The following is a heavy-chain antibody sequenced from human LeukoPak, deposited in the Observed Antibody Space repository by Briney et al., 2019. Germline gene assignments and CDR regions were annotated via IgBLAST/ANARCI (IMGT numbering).Heavy chain of an antibody. CDR3: ARHEGRLWFGESYFDY. Sequence: PGESLKISCKGSGYSFNSFWVAWVRQMPGKGLEWMGRIDPSDSYTNYSPSFQGHVTISADKSISTAYLQWSSLKASDTAMYYCARHEGRLWFGESYFDYWGQGTLVTVSS. J-gene: IGHJ4*02. CDR2: IDPSDSYT. V-gene: IGHV5-10-1*01. D-gene: IGHD3-10*01. CDR1: GYSFNSFW.